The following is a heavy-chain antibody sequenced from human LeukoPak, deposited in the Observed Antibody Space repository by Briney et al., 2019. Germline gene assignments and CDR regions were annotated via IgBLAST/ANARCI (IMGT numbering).Heavy chain of an antibody. Sequence: ASVKVSCKASGYTFTSYGISWVRQAPGQGLEWMGWISAYNGNTNYAQKLQGRVTMTTDTSTSTAHMELRSLRSDDTAVYYCARDSSSSPVSSWGQGTLVTVSS. J-gene: IGHJ4*02. V-gene: IGHV1-18*01. D-gene: IGHD6-6*01. CDR1: GYTFTSYG. CDR3: ARDSSSSPVSS. CDR2: ISAYNGNT.